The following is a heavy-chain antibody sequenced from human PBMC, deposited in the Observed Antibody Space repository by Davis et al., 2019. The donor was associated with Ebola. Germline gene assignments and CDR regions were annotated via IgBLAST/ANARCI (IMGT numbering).Heavy chain of an antibody. V-gene: IGHV3-30*18. D-gene: IGHD2-15*01. Sequence: GGSLRLSCAASGFTFSSYGMHWVRQAPGKGLEWVAVISYDGSNKYYADSVKGRFTISRDNSKNTLYLQMNSLRAEDTAVYYCAKGGYCSGGSCYLGWYFDLWGRGTLVTVSS. CDR2: ISYDGSNK. CDR3: AKGGYCSGGSCYLGWYFDL. CDR1: GFTFSSYG. J-gene: IGHJ2*01.